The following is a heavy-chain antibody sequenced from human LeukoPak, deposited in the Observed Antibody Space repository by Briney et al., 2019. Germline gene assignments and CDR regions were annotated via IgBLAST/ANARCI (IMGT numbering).Heavy chain of an antibody. CDR2: INPSGGST. CDR3: AKSEVGAISWVH. Sequence: GASVKVSCKASGYTFTNYYMHWVRQAPGQGLEWMGIINPSGGSTSYAQKFQGRVTMTRDTSTSTVSMELSSLRSEDTAVYYCAKSEVGAISWVHWGQGTLVIASS. CDR1: GYTFTNYY. V-gene: IGHV1-46*01. J-gene: IGHJ4*02. D-gene: IGHD1-26*01.